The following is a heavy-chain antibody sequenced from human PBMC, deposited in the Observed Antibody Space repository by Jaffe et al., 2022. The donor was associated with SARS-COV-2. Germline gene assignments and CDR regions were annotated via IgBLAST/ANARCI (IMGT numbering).Heavy chain of an antibody. CDR3: ARDRAEWLLYRYDYYYGMDV. CDR1: GYTFTSYG. V-gene: IGHV1-18*01. Sequence: QVQLVQSGAEVKKPGASVKVSCKASGYTFTSYGISWVRQAPGQGLEWMGWISAYNGNTNYAQKLQGRVTMTTDTSTSTAYMELRSLRSDDTAVYYCARDRAEWLLYRYDYYYGMDVWGQGTTVTVSS. D-gene: IGHD3-3*01. CDR2: ISAYNGNT. J-gene: IGHJ6*02.